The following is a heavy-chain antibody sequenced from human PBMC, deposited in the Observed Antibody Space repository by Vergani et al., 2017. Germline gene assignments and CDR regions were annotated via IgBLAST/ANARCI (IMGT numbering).Heavy chain of an antibody. Sequence: QVQLVQSGAEVKKPGSSVKVSCKASGATFRSNTISWVRQVPGQGLEWMGRIIPVLGKTKYAQDFQGRLTITADTSTSTAYMELTSLRSQDTAVYYCARDPRGYGGDPEDDYYGRDVWGQGTTGTVFS. D-gene: IGHD2-21*02. CDR1: GATFRSNT. CDR3: ARDPRGYGGDPEDDYYGRDV. V-gene: IGHV1-69*08. CDR2: IIPVLGKT. J-gene: IGHJ6*02.